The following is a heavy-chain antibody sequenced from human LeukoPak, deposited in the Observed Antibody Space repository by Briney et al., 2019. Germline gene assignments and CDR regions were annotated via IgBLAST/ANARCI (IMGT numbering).Heavy chain of an antibody. V-gene: IGHV4-59*11. CDR2: IYYSGST. Sequence: SETLSLTCTVSGGSISSHYWSWIRQPPGKGLEWIGYIYYSGSTNYNPSLKSRVTISVDTSKNQFSLQLSSVTAADTAVYYCARRTRQLLPPLYYYYMDVWGKGTTVTVSS. D-gene: IGHD2-2*01. CDR1: GGSISSHY. CDR3: ARRTRQLLPPLYYYYMDV. J-gene: IGHJ6*03.